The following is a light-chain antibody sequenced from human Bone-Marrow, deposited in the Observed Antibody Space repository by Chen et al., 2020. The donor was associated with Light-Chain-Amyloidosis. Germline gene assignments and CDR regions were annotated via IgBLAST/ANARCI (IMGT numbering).Light chain of an antibody. CDR2: RDT. J-gene: IGLJ2*01. V-gene: IGLV3-25*03. Sequence: SYELTQPPSVSVSPGQTARITCSGDDLPTKYAYWYQQKPGQAPVLVIHRDTERPSGISERFSGSSSGTTATLTLRGVQAEDEAAYHSQAADSSGTYEVIFGGGTKLTVL. CDR3: QAADSSGTYEVI. CDR1: DLPTKY.